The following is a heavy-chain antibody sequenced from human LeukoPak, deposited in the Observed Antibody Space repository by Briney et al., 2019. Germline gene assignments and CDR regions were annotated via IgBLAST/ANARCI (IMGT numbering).Heavy chain of an antibody. CDR2: ISYDGSNK. CDR1: GFTFSSYG. D-gene: IGHD1-26*01. CDR3: AKDRVVGATTPDY. V-gene: IGHV3-30*18. J-gene: IGHJ4*02. Sequence: GGSLRLSCAASGFTFSSYGMHWVRQAPGKGLEWVAVISYDGSNKYYADSVKGRFTISRDNSKNTLYLQMNSLRAEDTAVYYCAKDRVVGATTPDYWGQGTLVTVSS.